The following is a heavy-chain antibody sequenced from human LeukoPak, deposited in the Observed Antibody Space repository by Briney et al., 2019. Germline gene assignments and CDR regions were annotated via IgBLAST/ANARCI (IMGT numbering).Heavy chain of an antibody. V-gene: IGHV3-48*03. Sequence: PGGSLRLSCAASGFTFSNYEMHWVRQAPGKGLEWVSYISSSGSDIYYADSVKGRFTISRDNAKNSLYLHMNSLRAEDTAVYYCAKPHVDTTMPSPGCFDPWGQGTLVTVSS. D-gene: IGHD5-18*01. CDR1: GFTFSNYE. CDR3: AKPHVDTTMPSPGCFDP. CDR2: ISSSGSDI. J-gene: IGHJ5*02.